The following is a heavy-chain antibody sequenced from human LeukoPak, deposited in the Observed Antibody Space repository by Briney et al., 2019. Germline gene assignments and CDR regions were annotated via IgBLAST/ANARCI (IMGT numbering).Heavy chain of an antibody. V-gene: IGHV4-4*02. CDR1: GGSISSSNW. Sequence: SETLSLTCAVSGGSISSSNWWSWVRQPLGKGLEWIGEIYHSGSTNYNPSLKSRVTISVDKSKNQFSLKLSSVTAADTAVYYCARAMILQIVGATFDIWGQGTMVTVSS. J-gene: IGHJ3*02. CDR2: IYHSGST. CDR3: ARAMILQIVGATFDI. D-gene: IGHD1-26*01.